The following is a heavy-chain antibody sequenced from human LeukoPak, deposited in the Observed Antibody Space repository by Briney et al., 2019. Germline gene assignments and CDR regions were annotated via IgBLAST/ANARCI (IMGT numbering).Heavy chain of an antibody. CDR2: ISYDGINK. V-gene: IGHV3-30-3*01. Sequence: LSLTCAVYGGSFSGYYWSWIRQAPGKGLEWVALISYDGINKYYADSVKGRFTFSRDNSKNTLYLQMNSLRPEDTAVYYCARDLGSSSWYKSGYYGMDVWGQGTTVTVSS. D-gene: IGHD6-13*01. CDR1: GGSFSGYY. J-gene: IGHJ6*02. CDR3: ARDLGSSSWYKSGYYGMDV.